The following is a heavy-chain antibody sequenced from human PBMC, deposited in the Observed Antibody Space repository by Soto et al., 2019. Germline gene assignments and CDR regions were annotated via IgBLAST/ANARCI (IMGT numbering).Heavy chain of an antibody. CDR2: ISAYNGNT. CDR3: ARTRRIAAASSWFDP. D-gene: IGHD6-13*01. V-gene: IGHV1-18*01. J-gene: IGHJ5*02. CDR1: GYTFTSYG. Sequence: QVQLVQSGAEVKKPGASVKVSCKASGYTFTSYGISWVRQSPGQGLERMGWISAYNGNTNYAQKLQGRVTMTTDTSTSTAYMELRSLRSDDTAVYYCARTRRIAAASSWFDPWGQGTLVTVSS.